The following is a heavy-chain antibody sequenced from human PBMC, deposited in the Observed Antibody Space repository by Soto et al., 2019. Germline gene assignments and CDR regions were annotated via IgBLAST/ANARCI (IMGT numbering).Heavy chain of an antibody. CDR3: AREGVDFWSGYYYGMDV. CDR2: IYTSGST. Sequence: SETLSLTCTVSGGSISSYYWSWIRQPAGKGLEWIGRIYTSGSTNYNPSLKSRVTMSVDTSKNQFSLKLSSVTAADTAVYYCAREGVDFWSGYYYGMDVWGQGTTVTSP. D-gene: IGHD3-3*01. CDR1: GGSISSYY. V-gene: IGHV4-4*07. J-gene: IGHJ6*02.